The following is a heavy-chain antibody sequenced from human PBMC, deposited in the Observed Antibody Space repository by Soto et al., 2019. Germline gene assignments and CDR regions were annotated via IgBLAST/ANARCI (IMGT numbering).Heavy chain of an antibody. CDR3: AKGRAAPRPYFYSYYGLDV. Sequence: GGSLRLSCAASGFILSNYAMHWVRQAPGKGLEWVAVISYDGSNKYYADSVKGRFTISSDNSKNTLYLQMNSLRPEDTALYYCAKGRAAPRPYFYSYYGLDVWGQGTTVTVSS. CDR1: GFILSNYA. J-gene: IGHJ6*02. CDR2: ISYDGSNK. V-gene: IGHV3-30*18. D-gene: IGHD6-6*01.